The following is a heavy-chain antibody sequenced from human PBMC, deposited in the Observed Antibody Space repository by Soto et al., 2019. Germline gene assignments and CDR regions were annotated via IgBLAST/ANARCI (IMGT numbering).Heavy chain of an antibody. D-gene: IGHD3-10*01. CDR1: GGSISSGGYY. J-gene: IGHJ6*02. Sequence: ASETLSLSCTVSGGSISSGGYYWSWIRQHPGKGLEWIGYIYYSGSTYYNPSLKSRVTISVDTSKNQFSLKLSSVTAADTAVYYCARENSGSGSYLPKSYPTYGMDVWGQGTTVTVSS. CDR3: ARENSGSGSYLPKSYPTYGMDV. V-gene: IGHV4-31*03. CDR2: IYYSGST.